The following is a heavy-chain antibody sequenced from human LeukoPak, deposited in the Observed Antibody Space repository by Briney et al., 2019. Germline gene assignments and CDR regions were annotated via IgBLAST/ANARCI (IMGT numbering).Heavy chain of an antibody. CDR2: INPNSGGT. CDR1: GYTFTGYY. J-gene: IGHJ4*02. Sequence: ASVKLSCKAAGYTFTGYYMHWVRQAPAQGLEWMGWINPNSGGTNYAQKFQGRVTMTRDTSISTAYMALSRLRSDDTAVYYCARSSDCSSTSCYGGALNYWGQGTLVTVSS. D-gene: IGHD2-2*01. V-gene: IGHV1-2*02. CDR3: ARSSDCSSTSCYGGALNY.